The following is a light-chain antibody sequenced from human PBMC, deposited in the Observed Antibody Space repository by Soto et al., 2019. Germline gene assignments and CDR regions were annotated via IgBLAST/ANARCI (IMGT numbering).Light chain of an antibody. CDR3: QQYDNGPPT. CDR2: DAS. CDR1: QSVSSN. J-gene: IGKJ1*01. Sequence: EIVLTQSPATLSVSPGERATLSCRASQSVSSNLGWYQQKPGQAPRLLIYDASTRASGIPARFSGSGSGTDVTLTISSLQSEDFEVYYCQQYDNGPPTFGQGTKGEIK. V-gene: IGKV3-15*01.